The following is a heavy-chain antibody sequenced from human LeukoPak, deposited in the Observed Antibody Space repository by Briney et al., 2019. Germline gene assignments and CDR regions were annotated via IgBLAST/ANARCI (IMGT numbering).Heavy chain of an antibody. CDR3: AREVGGYSSSWYGDYFDY. CDR1: GGSISSYY. V-gene: IGHV4-4*07. J-gene: IGHJ4*02. CDR2: IYTSGST. Sequence: PSETLSLTCTVSGGSISSYYWSWIRQPAGKGLEWIGRIYTSGSTNYNPSLKSRVTISVDTSKNQFSLKLSSVTAADTAVYYCAREVGGYSSSWYGDYFDYWGQGTLVTVSS. D-gene: IGHD6-13*01.